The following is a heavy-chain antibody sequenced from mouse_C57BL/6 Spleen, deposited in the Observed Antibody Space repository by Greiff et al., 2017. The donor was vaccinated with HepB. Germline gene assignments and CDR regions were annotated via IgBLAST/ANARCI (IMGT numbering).Heavy chain of an antibody. D-gene: IGHD1-1*01. J-gene: IGHJ3*01. Sequence: QVQLKQSGAELVMPGASVKLSCKASGYTFTSYWMHWVKQRPGQGLEWIGEIDPSDSYTNYNQKFKGKSTLTVDKSSSTAYMQLSSLTSEDSAVYYCARGDYGSPWFAYWGQGTLVTVSA. CDR1: GYTFTSYW. CDR3: ARGDYGSPWFAY. V-gene: IGHV1-69*01. CDR2: IDPSDSYT.